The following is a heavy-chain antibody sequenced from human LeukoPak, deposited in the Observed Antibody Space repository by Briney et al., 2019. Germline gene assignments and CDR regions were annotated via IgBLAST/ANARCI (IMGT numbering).Heavy chain of an antibody. V-gene: IGHV3-21*01. CDR3: ARAAGTTVGFDY. D-gene: IGHD1-1*01. CDR2: ISSTTTYI. Sequence: PGGSLRLSCAASGFTFNHYAMNWVRQAPGKGLEWVASISSTTTYIYYADSVKGRFTISRDNAKNSVHLQMNSLRAEDTAVYYCARAAGTTVGFDYWGQGTLVTVSS. J-gene: IGHJ4*02. CDR1: GFTFNHYA.